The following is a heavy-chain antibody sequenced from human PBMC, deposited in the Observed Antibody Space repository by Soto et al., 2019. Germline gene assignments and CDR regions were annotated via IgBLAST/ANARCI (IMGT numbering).Heavy chain of an antibody. D-gene: IGHD3-10*01. J-gene: IGHJ5*02. CDR2: VIPMYGPA. V-gene: IGHV1-69*01. CDR1: GGTFSSYA. CDR3: TRVTSMVRGVIDNWFDP. Sequence: QVPLVQSGAEVKKPGSSVTVSCKASGGTFSSYAIHWVRQAPGQGLEWMGGVIPMYGPAKYAQRFQGRVTIPADESTATVYMELTSLTSQHTAVYYCTRVTSMVRGVIDNWFDPWGHGTLVTASS.